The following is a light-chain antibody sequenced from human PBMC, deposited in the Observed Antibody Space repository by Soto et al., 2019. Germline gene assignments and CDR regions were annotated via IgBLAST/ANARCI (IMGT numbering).Light chain of an antibody. J-gene: IGLJ2*01. V-gene: IGLV2-14*01. Sequence: QSALTQPASVSGSPGQSITFSCTGTSSDIGGYNYVSWYQQHPGKAPKLMIYDVSNRPSGVSNRFSGSKSGNTASLTISGLQAEDEADYYCSSYASSSTLLFGGGTKLTVL. CDR2: DVS. CDR3: SSYASSSTLL. CDR1: SSDIGGYNY.